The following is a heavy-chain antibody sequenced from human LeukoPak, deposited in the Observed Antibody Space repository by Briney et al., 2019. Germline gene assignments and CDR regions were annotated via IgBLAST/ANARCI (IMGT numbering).Heavy chain of an antibody. CDR2: INHSGST. Sequence: SETLSLTCAVYGGSFSGYYWSWIRQPPGKGLEWIGEINHSGSTNYNPSLKSRVTISVDTSKNQFSLKLSSVTAAHTAVYYCAIMEWFGELLFDYWGQGTLVTVSS. D-gene: IGHD3-10*01. V-gene: IGHV4-34*01. J-gene: IGHJ4*02. CDR1: GGSFSGYY. CDR3: AIMEWFGELLFDY.